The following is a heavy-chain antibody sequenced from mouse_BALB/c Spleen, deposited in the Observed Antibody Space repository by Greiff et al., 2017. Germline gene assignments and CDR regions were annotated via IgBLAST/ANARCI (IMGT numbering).Heavy chain of an antibody. CDR1: GYTFTSYW. V-gene: IGHV1S81*02. J-gene: IGHJ3*01. D-gene: IGHD2-4*01. Sequence: VQLQQPGAELVKPGASVKLSCKASGYTFTSYWMHWVKQRPGQGLEWIGEINPSNGRTNYNEKFKSKATLTVDKSSSTAYMQLSSLTSEDSAVYYCARRSYDYDWFAYWGQGTLVTVSA. CDR2: INPSNGRT. CDR3: ARRSYDYDWFAY.